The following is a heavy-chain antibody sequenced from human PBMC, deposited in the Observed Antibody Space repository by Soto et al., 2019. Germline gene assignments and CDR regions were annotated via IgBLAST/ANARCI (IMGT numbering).Heavy chain of an antibody. J-gene: IGHJ4*02. Sequence: PPETLSLTCSVSGGSISDYYWSWIRQPPGKGLEWIGYTYYGWNTNYNPSLKSRVTISVDTSKNQFSLKLISVTAADTAVYYCASYREHYDSSAIFVDSWAQGPMVTGS. CDR3: ASYREHYDSSAIFVDS. D-gene: IGHD3-22*01. V-gene: IGHV4-59*01. CDR2: TYYGWNT. CDR1: GGSISDYY.